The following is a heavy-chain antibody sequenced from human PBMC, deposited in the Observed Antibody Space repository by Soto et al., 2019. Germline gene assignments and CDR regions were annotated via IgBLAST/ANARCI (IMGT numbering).Heavy chain of an antibody. Sequence: LSLTCTVSGGSISSSSYYWGWVRQPPGKGLEWIGAISYGGSTYHNPSLRSRVTISVDTSKSQFSLDLTSVTAADTALYYCARHRRETGTYAQPLDYWGQGTSGTVSS. CDR3: ARHRRETGTYAQPLDY. J-gene: IGHJ4*02. D-gene: IGHD1-1*01. CDR2: ISYGGST. V-gene: IGHV4-39*01. CDR1: GGSISSSSYY.